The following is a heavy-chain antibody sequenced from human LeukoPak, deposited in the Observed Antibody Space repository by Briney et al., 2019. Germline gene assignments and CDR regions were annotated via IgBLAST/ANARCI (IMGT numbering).Heavy chain of an antibody. CDR2: IIPIFGTA. CDR3: ARSPGGGVIIVLDY. Sequence: GASVKVSCKASGGTFSSYAISWVRQAPGQGLEWMGGIIPIFGTANYAQKFQGRVTITADESTSTAYMELSSLRSEDTAVYYCARSPGGGVIIVLDYWGQGTLVTVSS. V-gene: IGHV1-69*13. CDR1: GGTFSSYA. J-gene: IGHJ4*02. D-gene: IGHD3-10*01.